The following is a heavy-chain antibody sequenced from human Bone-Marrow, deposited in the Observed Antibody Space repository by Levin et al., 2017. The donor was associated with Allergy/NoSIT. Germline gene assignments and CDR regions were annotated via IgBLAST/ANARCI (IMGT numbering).Heavy chain of an antibody. D-gene: IGHD3-3*01. J-gene: IGHJ4*02. CDR1: GFTFSSYA. CDR2: ISGSGGST. Sequence: GESLKISCAASGFTFSSYAMSWVRQAPGKGLEWVSAISGSGGSTYYADSVKGRFTISRDNSKNTLYLQMNSLRAEDTAVYYCAKDLDFWRGYFPFDYWGQGTLVTVSS. V-gene: IGHV3-23*01. CDR3: AKDLDFWRGYFPFDY.